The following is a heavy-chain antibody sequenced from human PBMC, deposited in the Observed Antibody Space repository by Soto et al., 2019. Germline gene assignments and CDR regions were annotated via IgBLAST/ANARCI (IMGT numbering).Heavy chain of an antibody. CDR2: ISSSSSYI. V-gene: IGHV3-21*01. J-gene: IGHJ4*02. CDR3: ASPYDILTGPIPGY. D-gene: IGHD3-9*01. CDR1: GFTFSSYS. Sequence: PGGSLRLSCAASGFTFSSYSMNWVRQAPGKGLEWVSSISSSSSYIYYADSVKGRFTISRDNAKNSLYLQMNSLRAEDTAVYYCASPYDILTGPIPGYWGQGTLVTVSS.